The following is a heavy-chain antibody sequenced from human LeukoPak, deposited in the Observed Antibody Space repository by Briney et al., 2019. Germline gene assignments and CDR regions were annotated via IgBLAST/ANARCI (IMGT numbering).Heavy chain of an antibody. CDR1: RGSLSSYY. CDR3: ARRPHQGVVEVIAAGAFDI. Sequence: PPETLSLTRLVCRGSLSSYYWCWIRQPASRGLDWIWYVYYSGSTNHNCSHNSRVTISVDTSKNQYSLKLNSVTAGDTAVYYCARRPHQGVVEVIAAGAFDIWGQGTMVTVSS. V-gene: IGHV4-59*08. CDR2: VYYSGST. J-gene: IGHJ3*02. D-gene: IGHD2-15*01.